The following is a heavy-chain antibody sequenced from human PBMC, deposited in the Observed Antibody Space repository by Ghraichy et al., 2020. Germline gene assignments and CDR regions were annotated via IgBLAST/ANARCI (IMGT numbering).Heavy chain of an antibody. CDR2: VSGIGSST. CDR3: AKDRGGSVHLYDSSGLWHY. D-gene: IGHD3-22*01. V-gene: IGHV3-23*01. J-gene: IGHJ4*02. CDR1: GFTFSSYA. Sequence: GGSLRLSCAASGFTFSSYAMSWVRQAPGKGLKWVSVVSGIGSSTYYADSVKGRFSISRDNSKNTLYLQMNSLRAEDTAVYYCAKDRGGSVHLYDSSGLWHYWGQGSLVTVSS.